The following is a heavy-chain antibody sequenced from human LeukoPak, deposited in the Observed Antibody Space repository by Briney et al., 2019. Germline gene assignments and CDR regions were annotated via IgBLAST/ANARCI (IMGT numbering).Heavy chain of an antibody. CDR2: IKASGDGT. CDR3: ARDPNGDYVGAFDFQR. D-gene: IGHD4-17*01. CDR1: GFIFSSYW. Sequence: PGGSLRLSCAASGFIFSSYWMSWVRQAPGKGLEWVSSIKASGDGTYYADSVKGRFTISRDNYRNSLYLQMNSLRAEDTAVYYCARDPNGDYVGAFDFQRWGQGTLVTVSS. J-gene: IGHJ1*01. V-gene: IGHV3-23*01.